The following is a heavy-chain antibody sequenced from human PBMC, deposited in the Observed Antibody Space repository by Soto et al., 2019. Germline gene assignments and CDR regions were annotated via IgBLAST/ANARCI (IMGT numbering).Heavy chain of an antibody. Sequence: ASVKVSCKASGYTFTSYYMHWVRQAPGQGLEWMGIINPSGGSTSYAQKFQGRVTMTRDTSTSTVYMELSSLRSEDTAVYYCARDAGRYCISNSCYGDYYYYGMDVWG. CDR1: GYTFTSYY. D-gene: IGHD2-2*01. V-gene: IGHV1-46*01. CDR2: INPSGGST. CDR3: ARDAGRYCISNSCYGDYYYYGMDV. J-gene: IGHJ6*02.